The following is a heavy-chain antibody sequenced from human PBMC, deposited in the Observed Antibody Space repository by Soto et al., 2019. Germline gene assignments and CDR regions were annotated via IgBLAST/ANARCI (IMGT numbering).Heavy chain of an antibody. CDR1: GFTFRSHG. Sequence: QVQLEEPGGGVVQPGTSLRLSSAASGFTFRSHGMHWVRQVPGKGLEWAAAISNDGRSKYYADSVKGRFSISRDNSENTMYLQMNSLRVEDTAMYYCAKQYEFGGLEDYWGQGTLVTVSS. V-gene: IGHV3-30*18. CDR3: AKQYEFGGLEDY. D-gene: IGHD3-3*01. CDR2: ISNDGRSK. J-gene: IGHJ4*02.